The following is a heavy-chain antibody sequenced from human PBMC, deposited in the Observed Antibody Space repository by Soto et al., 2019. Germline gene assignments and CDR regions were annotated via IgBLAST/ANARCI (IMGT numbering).Heavy chain of an antibody. CDR2: INPRGGST. V-gene: IGHV1-46*01. CDR3: ARDVRSSYGSAWDYFDY. CDR1: GYTFTSYY. D-gene: IGHD6-19*01. Sequence: QVQLVQSGPEVKKPGASVKVSCKASGYTFTSYYMHWVRQGPGQGLEWRGIINPRGGSTSHAQKSPGRVPMTRDTSTSTVFVEVSSLRSEDTAVYYCARDVRSSYGSAWDYFDYWGEGTLVTVSS. J-gene: IGHJ4*02.